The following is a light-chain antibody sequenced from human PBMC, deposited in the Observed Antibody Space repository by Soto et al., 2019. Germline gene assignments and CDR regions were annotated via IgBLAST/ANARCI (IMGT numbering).Light chain of an antibody. CDR2: EVN. CDR3: LSFTTTSTHV. CDR1: SSDIGAYDY. J-gene: IGLJ1*01. V-gene: IGLV2-14*01. Sequence: QSVLTQPASLSGSPGQSITISCTGTSSDIGAYDYVSWFQQHPGKAPKLMISEVNNRPSGVSNRFSGSKSGNTAYLTIYGIQVEDEAEYFCLSFTTTSTHVFGNGTKVTVL.